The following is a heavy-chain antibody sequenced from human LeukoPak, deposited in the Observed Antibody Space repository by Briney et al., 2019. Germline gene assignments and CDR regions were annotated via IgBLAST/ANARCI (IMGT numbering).Heavy chain of an antibody. CDR2: INPNSGGT. CDR3: ARAQTYYDFWSGYSTFDY. CDR1: GYTFTGYY. D-gene: IGHD3-3*01. V-gene: IGHV1-2*02. Sequence: ASVKVSCKASGYTFTGYYMHWVRQAPGQRLEWMGWINPNSGGTNYAQKFQGRVTMTRDTSISTAYMELSRLRSDDTAVYYCARAQTYYDFWSGYSTFDYWGQGTLVTVSS. J-gene: IGHJ4*02.